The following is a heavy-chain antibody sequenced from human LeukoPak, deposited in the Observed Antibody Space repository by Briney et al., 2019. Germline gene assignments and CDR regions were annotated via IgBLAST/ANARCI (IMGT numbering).Heavy chain of an antibody. CDR3: ARGGIAVAGGLQYFDY. V-gene: IGHV3-7*04. CDR2: IKQDGSEK. CDR1: GFTFSSYW. J-gene: IGHJ4*02. Sequence: GGSLRLSCAASGFTFSSYWMTWVRQAPGKGLEWVANIKQDGSEKYYVDSVKGRFTISRDNAKDSLYLQMNSMRPEDTAVYYCARGGIAVAGGLQYFDYWGQGTLVTVSS. D-gene: IGHD6-19*01.